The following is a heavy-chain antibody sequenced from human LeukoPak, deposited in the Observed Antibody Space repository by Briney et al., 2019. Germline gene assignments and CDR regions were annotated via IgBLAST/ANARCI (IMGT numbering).Heavy chain of an antibody. J-gene: IGHJ4*02. Sequence: ASVKVSCKASGYTFTSYYMHWVRQAPGQGLEGMGIINPSGGSTSYAQKFQGRVTITRDTSTSTVYMELSSLRSEDTAVYYCARGSYSSWYRGFSDYWGQGTLVTVSS. CDR2: INPSGGST. CDR3: ARGSYSSWYRGFSDY. CDR1: GYTFTSYY. D-gene: IGHD6-13*01. V-gene: IGHV1-46*01.